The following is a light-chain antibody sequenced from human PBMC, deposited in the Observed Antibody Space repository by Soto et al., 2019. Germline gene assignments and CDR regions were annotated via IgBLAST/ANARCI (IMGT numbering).Light chain of an antibody. Sequence: EIVLTHSPGTLALSPCDRATLSFSASQSVSSSYLAWYQQKPGRAPRLLIYGASSRATGIPDRFSGSGSGTDFTLTISGLEPEDFAVYYCQQYGNSRGTFGQGTKVDIK. CDR1: QSVSSSY. V-gene: IGKV3-20*01. CDR3: QQYGNSRGT. J-gene: IGKJ1*01. CDR2: GAS.